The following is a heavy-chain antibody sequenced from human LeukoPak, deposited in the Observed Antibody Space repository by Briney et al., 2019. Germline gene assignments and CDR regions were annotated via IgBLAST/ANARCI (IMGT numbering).Heavy chain of an antibody. V-gene: IGHV4-59*01. CDR1: GGSINSYY. CDR2: IYYSGST. CDR3: ARVPSWYDSSGYYHGMDV. D-gene: IGHD3-22*01. J-gene: IGHJ6*02. Sequence: SETLSLTCIVSGGSINSYYWSWIRQTPGKGLEWIGYIYYSGSTNYNPSLKSRVTISVDTSENQFSLKLSSVTAADTAVYYCARVPSWYDSSGYYHGMDVWGQGTTVTVSS.